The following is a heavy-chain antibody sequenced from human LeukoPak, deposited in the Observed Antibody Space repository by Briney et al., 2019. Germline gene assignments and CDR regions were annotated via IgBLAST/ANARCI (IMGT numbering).Heavy chain of an antibody. CDR3: AKSFSSGWPYFFDY. CDR2: ISYGGSNK. CDR1: GFTFSSYA. J-gene: IGHJ4*02. V-gene: IGHV3-30*18. D-gene: IGHD6-19*01. Sequence: GGSLRLSCAVSGFTFSSYAIHWVRQAPGKGLEWVGVISYGGSNKYYADSVKGRFTISRDNSKNTLYLEMNSLRVEDTAVYYCAKSFSSGWPYFFDYWGQGSLVTVSS.